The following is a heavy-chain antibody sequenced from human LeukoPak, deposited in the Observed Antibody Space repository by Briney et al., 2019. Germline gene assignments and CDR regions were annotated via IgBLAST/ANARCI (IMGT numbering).Heavy chain of an antibody. D-gene: IGHD6-6*01. CDR2: SNPNSGGT. CDR3: ARERIAARLIETRMGTAPDY. Sequence: ASVKVPCKASGYTFTGYYMHWVRQAPGQGLEWMGRSNPNSGGTNYAQKFQGRVTMTRDTSISTAYMELSRLRSDDTAVYYCARERIAARLIETRMGTAPDYWGQGTLVTVSS. CDR1: GYTFTGYY. V-gene: IGHV1-2*06. J-gene: IGHJ4*02.